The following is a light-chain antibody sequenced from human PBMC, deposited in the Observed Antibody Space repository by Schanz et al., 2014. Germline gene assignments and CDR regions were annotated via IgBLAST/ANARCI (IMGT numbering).Light chain of an antibody. CDR2: DVS. Sequence: QSALTQPASVSGSPGQSITISCTGTSSDVGGYNDVSWYQQHPGKAPKLMIYDVSNRPSGVSNRFSGSKSGNTASLTISGLQAEDEADYYCCSYAGTYSVVFGGGTKLTVL. J-gene: IGLJ2*01. V-gene: IGLV2-14*01. CDR1: SSDVGGYND. CDR3: CSYAGTYSVV.